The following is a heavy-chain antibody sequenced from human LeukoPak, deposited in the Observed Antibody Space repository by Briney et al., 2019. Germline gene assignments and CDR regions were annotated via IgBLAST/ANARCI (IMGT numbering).Heavy chain of an antibody. J-gene: IGHJ2*01. CDR3: ARGRGWYFDL. CDR2: INSDGRII. Sequence: GGSLRLSCAASGFTVSSNYMTWVRQAPGKGLVWVSHINSDGRIINYADSVKGRFTISRDNAKNTLYLQMNSLRVEDTAVYYCARGRGWYFDLWGRGTLVTVSS. CDR1: GFTVSSNY. V-gene: IGHV3-74*01. D-gene: IGHD3-10*01.